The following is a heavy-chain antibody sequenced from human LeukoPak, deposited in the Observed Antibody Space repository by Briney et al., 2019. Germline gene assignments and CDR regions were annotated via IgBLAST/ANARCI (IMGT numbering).Heavy chain of an antibody. J-gene: IGHJ4*02. V-gene: IGHV6-1*01. CDR1: GDSVSGSPAV. D-gene: IGHD3-16*01. Sequence: SQTLSLTCAISGDSVSGSPAVWNWIRQSPSRGLEWLGRAYYRSKWFLDYALSVKGRITITPDTSKNQFSLQLNSVTAEDTAVDYCASGGDREETNFDYWGQGTLVTVSS. CDR2: AYYRSKWFL. CDR3: ASGGDREETNFDY.